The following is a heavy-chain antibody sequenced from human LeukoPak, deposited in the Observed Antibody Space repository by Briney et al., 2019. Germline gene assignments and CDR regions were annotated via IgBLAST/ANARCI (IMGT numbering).Heavy chain of an antibody. CDR2: IYSGGST. CDR1: GFTVSSNY. CDR3: ARGPPAMDDSSGYYYDY. J-gene: IGHJ4*02. Sequence: PGGSLRLSCAASGFTVSSNYMSWVRQAPGKGLEWVSVIYSGGSTYYADSVKGRFTISRDNSKNTLYLQMNSLRAEDTAVYYCARGPPAMDDSSGYYYDYWGQGTLVTVSS. D-gene: IGHD3-22*01. V-gene: IGHV3-53*05.